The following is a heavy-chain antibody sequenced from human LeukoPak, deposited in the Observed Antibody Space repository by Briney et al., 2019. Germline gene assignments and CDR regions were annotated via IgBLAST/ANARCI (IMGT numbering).Heavy chain of an antibody. CDR1: GGSISPYF. D-gene: IGHD2-2*01. V-gene: IGHV4-4*07. J-gene: IGHJ6*03. CDR2: IYTSGST. CDR3: ARGVVVVPAAINDYYYYMDV. Sequence: SETLSLTCTVSGGSISPYFWSWIRQPAGKGLEWIGRIYTSGSTNYNPSLKSRVTMSVDTSKNQFSLKLSSVTAADTAVYYCARGVVVVPAAINDYYYYMDVWGKGTTVTVSS.